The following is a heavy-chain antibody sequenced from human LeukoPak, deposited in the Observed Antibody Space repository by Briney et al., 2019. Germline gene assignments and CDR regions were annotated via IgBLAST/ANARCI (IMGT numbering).Heavy chain of an antibody. J-gene: IGHJ5*02. V-gene: IGHV4-39*01. Sequence: SETLSLTCTVSGGSISSSSFYWGWIRQPPGKGLEWIGSLYYSGNTYYNPSLKSRVTISVDTSKSQFSLKLSSVTATDTAVYYCARYYYGSGSYIWFDPWGQGPLVTVSS. CDR2: LYYSGNT. CDR3: ARYYYGSGSYIWFDP. CDR1: GGSISSSSFY. D-gene: IGHD3-10*01.